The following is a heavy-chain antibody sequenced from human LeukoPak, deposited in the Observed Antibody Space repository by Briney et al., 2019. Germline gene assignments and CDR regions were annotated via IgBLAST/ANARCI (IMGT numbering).Heavy chain of an antibody. CDR3: ARKCQLLYGYYYYYYMDV. CDR1: GYTFTSYD. V-gene: IGHV1-8*01. J-gene: IGHJ6*03. Sequence: ASVKVSCKASGYTFTSYDINWVRQATGQGLEWMGWMNPNSGNTGYAQKFQGRVTMTRNTSISTAYMELSSLRSEDTAVYYCARKCQLLYGYYYYYYMDVWGKGTTVTVSS. D-gene: IGHD2-2*02. CDR2: MNPNSGNT.